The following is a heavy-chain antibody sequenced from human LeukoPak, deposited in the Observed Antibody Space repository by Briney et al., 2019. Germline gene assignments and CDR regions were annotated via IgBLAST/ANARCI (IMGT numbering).Heavy chain of an antibody. J-gene: IGHJ6*03. CDR3: ARDRTSGYCSSTSCYTSYMDV. Sequence: GGSLRLSCAASGFTFSSYWMSWVRQAPGKGLEWVANIKQDGSEKYYVDSVKGRFTISRDNAKNSLYLQMNSLRAEDTAVYYCARDRTSGYCSSTSCYTSYMDVWGKGTTVTVSS. CDR1: GFTFSSYW. D-gene: IGHD2-2*02. CDR2: IKQDGSEK. V-gene: IGHV3-7*01.